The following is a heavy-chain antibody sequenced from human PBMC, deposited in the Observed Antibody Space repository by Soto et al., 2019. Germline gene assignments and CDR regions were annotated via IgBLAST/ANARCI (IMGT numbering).Heavy chain of an antibody. V-gene: IGHV3-33*06. D-gene: IGHD2-2*01. CDR3: ANGIPIVGVPAAMRGNWFDP. Sequence: PGGSLRLSCAASGYTFSSYGMHWVRQAPGKGLEWVAVIWYDGSNKYYADSVKGRFTISRDNSKNTLYLQMNSLRAEDTAVYYCANGIPIVGVPAAMRGNWFDPWGQGTLVTVSS. CDR2: IWYDGSNK. CDR1: GYTFSSYG. J-gene: IGHJ5*02.